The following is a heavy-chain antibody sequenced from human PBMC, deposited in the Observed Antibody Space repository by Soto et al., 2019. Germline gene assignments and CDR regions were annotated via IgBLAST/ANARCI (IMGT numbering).Heavy chain of an antibody. Sequence: RLSCAAAGFTLRTNGMSWVRQAPVKGLEWVSSFSGRGDDTWYADSLKGRFTISRDNSRNTAYLQMNRLRVEDTALYYCAGHGGYSYLGQGTLVTVSS. CDR3: AGHGGYSY. D-gene: IGHD4-17*01. CDR2: FSGRGDDT. V-gene: IGHV3-23*01. CDR1: GFTLRTNG. J-gene: IGHJ4*02.